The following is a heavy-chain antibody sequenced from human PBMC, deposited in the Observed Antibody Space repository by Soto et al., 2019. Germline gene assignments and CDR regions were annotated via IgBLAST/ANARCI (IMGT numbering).Heavy chain of an antibody. CDR2: ISYDGSNK. J-gene: IGHJ5*02. V-gene: IGHV3-30-3*01. CDR3: ARDPHYYGSGSYVGPNWFDP. Sequence: GGSQRLSSTASGVNFSSYGMHWVRQAPGKGLEWVAVISYDGSNKYYADSVKGRFTISRDNSKNTLYLQMNSLRAEDAAVYYCARDPHYYGSGSYVGPNWFDPWGQGTLVTVSS. CDR1: GVNFSSYG. D-gene: IGHD3-10*01.